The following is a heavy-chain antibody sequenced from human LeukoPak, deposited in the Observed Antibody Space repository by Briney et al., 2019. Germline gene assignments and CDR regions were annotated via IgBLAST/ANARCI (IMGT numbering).Heavy chain of an antibody. Sequence: GGSLRLSCAASGFTFSNYAMSWVRQAPAKGVEWVSAISGSAGSTYYGDSVKGRFTISRDNSMNTLYLQMNSLRAADTAVYYCAKDSSSSNYYYGLDVWGQGTTVTVSS. CDR3: AKDSSSSNYYYGLDV. CDR2: ISGSAGST. V-gene: IGHV3-23*01. D-gene: IGHD6-6*01. J-gene: IGHJ6*02. CDR1: GFTFSNYA.